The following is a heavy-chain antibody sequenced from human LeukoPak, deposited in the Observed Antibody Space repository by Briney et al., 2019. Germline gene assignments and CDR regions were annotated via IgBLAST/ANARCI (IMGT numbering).Heavy chain of an antibody. D-gene: IGHD3-16*01. CDR2: VYKSGDI. CDR1: GDSTAGRY. CDR3: ASGKYFYDDPASLNRASRTALDL. Sequence: SETLSLTCSVSGDSTAGRYWSWIRQSPGKGLEWLGLVYKSGDINYHPSFRSRLSVSLDRSKTQVSLRLRSVTAADTAAYYCASGKYFYDDPASLNRASRTALDLWARGTMVIVSS. V-gene: IGHV4-59*11. J-gene: IGHJ3*01.